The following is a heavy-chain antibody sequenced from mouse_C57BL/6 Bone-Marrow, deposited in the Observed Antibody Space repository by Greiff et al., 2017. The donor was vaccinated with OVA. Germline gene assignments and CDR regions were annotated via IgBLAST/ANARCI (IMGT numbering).Heavy chain of an antibody. Sequence: EVKLVESGGGLVKPGGSLKLSCAASGFTFSSYAMSWVRQTPEKRLEWVATISDGGSYIYYPDNVKGRFTISRDNAKNNLYLQMSHLKSEDTAMYYCARDLPDYWGQGTTLTVSS. CDR1: GFTFSSYA. CDR2: ISDGGSYI. D-gene: IGHD2-10*01. V-gene: IGHV5-4*01. CDR3: ARDLPDY. J-gene: IGHJ2*01.